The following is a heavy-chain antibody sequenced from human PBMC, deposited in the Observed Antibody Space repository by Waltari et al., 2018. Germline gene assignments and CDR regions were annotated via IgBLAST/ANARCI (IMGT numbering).Heavy chain of an antibody. CDR1: GYTFTSSC. V-gene: IGHV1-18*01. Sequence: QVQLVQSGAEVKKPGASVKVSCKASGYTFTSSCISWVRQAPGQGLEWMGWISAYNGNTNDAQKLQGRVTMTTDTSTSTAYMELRSLRSDDTAVYYCARFLFSSPHNWFDPWGQGTLVTVSS. D-gene: IGHD6-13*01. CDR3: ARFLFSSPHNWFDP. CDR2: ISAYNGNT. J-gene: IGHJ5*02.